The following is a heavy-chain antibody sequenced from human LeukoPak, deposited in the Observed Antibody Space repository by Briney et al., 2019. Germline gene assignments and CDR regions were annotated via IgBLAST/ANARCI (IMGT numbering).Heavy chain of an antibody. CDR1: GFTFSDYY. J-gene: IGHJ4*02. D-gene: IGHD3-10*01. Sequence: GGSLRLSCAASGFTFSDYYMSWIRQAPGKGLEWVSYISSSGSTIYYADSVKGRFTISRDNAKNSLYLQMNSLGAEDTAVYYCAKDQYYGSGSSRLFDYWGQGTLVTVSS. CDR3: AKDQYYGSGSSRLFDY. V-gene: IGHV3-11*01. CDR2: ISSSGSTI.